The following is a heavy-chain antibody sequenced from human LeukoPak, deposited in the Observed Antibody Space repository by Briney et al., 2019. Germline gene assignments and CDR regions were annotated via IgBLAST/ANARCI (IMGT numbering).Heavy chain of an antibody. Sequence: ASVKVSFTASGYTFTVYYMHWVRQAPGQGLEWMGWINPNSGGTNYAQKFQGRVTMTRDTSISTAYMELSRLRSDDTAVYYCARDPVSSSGWWEFDYWGQGTLVTVSS. CDR3: ARDPVSSSGWWEFDY. D-gene: IGHD6-19*01. J-gene: IGHJ4*02. V-gene: IGHV1-2*02. CDR1: GYTFTVYY. CDR2: INPNSGGT.